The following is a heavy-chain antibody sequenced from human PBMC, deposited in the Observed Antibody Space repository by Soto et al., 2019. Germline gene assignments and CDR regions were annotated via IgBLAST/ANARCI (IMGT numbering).Heavy chain of an antibody. CDR2: IYYSGST. CDR3: ARTLGSSPYYYYYMDV. Sequence: SETLSLTCTVSGGSISSYYWSWIRQPPGKGLEWIGYIYYSGSTNYNPSLKSRVTISVDTSKNQFSLKLSSVTAADTAVYYCARTLGSSPYYYYYMDVWGKGTTVTVSS. D-gene: IGHD7-27*01. V-gene: IGHV4-59*08. CDR1: GGSISSYY. J-gene: IGHJ6*03.